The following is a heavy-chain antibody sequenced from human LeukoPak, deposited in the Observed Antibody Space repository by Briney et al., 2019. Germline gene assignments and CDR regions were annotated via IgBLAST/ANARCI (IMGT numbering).Heavy chain of an antibody. V-gene: IGHV3-23*01. Sequence: GGSLRLSCAASGFTFSNYALSWVRQGPGKGLEWVSAISGSGTSTYYADSMKGRFTISRDNFKNTLYLEMNSLRAEDTAVYYCAKGGPYYYDSSGYYYFDSWGQGTLVTVSS. CDR1: GFTFSNYA. CDR2: ISGSGTST. J-gene: IGHJ4*02. CDR3: AKGGPYYYDSSGYYYFDS. D-gene: IGHD3-22*01.